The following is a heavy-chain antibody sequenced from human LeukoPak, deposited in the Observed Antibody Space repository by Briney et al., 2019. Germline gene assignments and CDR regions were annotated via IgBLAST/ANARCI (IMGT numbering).Heavy chain of an antibody. V-gene: IGHV3-48*04. CDR2: ITHSGSSI. J-gene: IGHJ3*02. Sequence: GGSLRLSCAASGFTVSSNYMTWVRQAPGKGLEWVAYITHSGSSIYYADSVKGRSTISRDNAKHSLYLPMSSLRAEDTAVYYCVRGGGPSYKDSAFDMWGEGTMVSVSS. CDR3: VRGGGPSYKDSAFDM. D-gene: IGHD2-15*01. CDR1: GFTVSSNY.